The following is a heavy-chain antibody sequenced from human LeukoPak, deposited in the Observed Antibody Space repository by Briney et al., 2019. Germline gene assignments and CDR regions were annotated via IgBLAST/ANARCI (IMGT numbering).Heavy chain of an antibody. V-gene: IGHV1-69*01. CDR3: ARDVGGYSYGFDY. Sequence: SVKVSCKASGGTFSSYAISWVRQAPGQGLEWMGGIIPIFGTADYAQKFQGRVTITADESTSTAYMELSSLRSEDTAVYYCARDVGGYSYGFDYWGQGTLVTVSS. J-gene: IGHJ4*02. CDR1: GGTFSSYA. D-gene: IGHD5-18*01. CDR2: IIPIFGTA.